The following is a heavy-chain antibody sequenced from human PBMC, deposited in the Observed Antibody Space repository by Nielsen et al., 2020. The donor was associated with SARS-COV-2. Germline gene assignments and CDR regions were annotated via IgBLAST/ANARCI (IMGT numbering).Heavy chain of an antibody. D-gene: IGHD6-13*01. V-gene: IGHV3-13*01. Sequence: GGSLRLSCAAYGFTFSSYDMHWVRQATGKGLEWVSAIGTAGATYYPGSVKGRFTISRENAKNSLYLQMNSLRAEDTAVYYCARGERAAAGSFDYWGQGTLVTVSS. J-gene: IGHJ4*02. CDR3: ARGERAAAGSFDY. CDR1: GFTFSSYD. CDR2: IGTAGAT.